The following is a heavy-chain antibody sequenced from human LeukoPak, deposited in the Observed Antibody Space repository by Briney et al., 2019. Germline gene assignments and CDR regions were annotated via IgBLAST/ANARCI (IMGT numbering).Heavy chain of an antibody. Sequence: SETLSLTCTVSGGSFSSGSYYWSWLRQPPGTGLEWIGYIYYSGSTNYNPSLKSRVTISVDTSKNQFSLKLSSVTATDTAVYYCAREQSWFGELFGPFDIWGQGTMVTVSS. CDR1: GGSFSSGSYY. V-gene: IGHV4-61*01. CDR3: AREQSWFGELFGPFDI. D-gene: IGHD3-10*01. J-gene: IGHJ3*02. CDR2: IYYSGST.